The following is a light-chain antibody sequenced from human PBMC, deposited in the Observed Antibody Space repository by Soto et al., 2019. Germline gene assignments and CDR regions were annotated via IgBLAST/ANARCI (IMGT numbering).Light chain of an antibody. CDR2: AAS. CDR3: QQLNSYRIT. V-gene: IGKV1-9*01. J-gene: IGKJ5*01. Sequence: DIQLTQSPSFLSASVGDRVTITCRASQGISSYLAWYQQKPGKAPKLLIYAASTLQSAVPSRFSGSGSGTEFTLTISSLQPEDFATYYCQQLNSYRITFGQGTRLEIK. CDR1: QGISSY.